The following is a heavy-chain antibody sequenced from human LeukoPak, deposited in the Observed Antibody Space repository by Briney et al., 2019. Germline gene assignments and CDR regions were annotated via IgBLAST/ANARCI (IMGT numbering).Heavy chain of an antibody. V-gene: IGHV4-39*01. Sequence: PSETLSLTCTVSGGSISSSTYYCVWIRQPPGKGLERIGSIYYSGSTYYNPSLKSRVTISGDTSMNQFSLKLNSVTAADTAAYYCARLQYCTDGVCSFAFDIWGQGTMVTVSS. CDR1: GGSISSSTYY. CDR2: IYYSGST. CDR3: ARLQYCTDGVCSFAFDI. J-gene: IGHJ3*02. D-gene: IGHD2-8*01.